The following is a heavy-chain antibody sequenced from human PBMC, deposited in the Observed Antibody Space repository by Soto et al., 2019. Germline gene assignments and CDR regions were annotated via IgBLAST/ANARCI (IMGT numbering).Heavy chain of an antibody. V-gene: IGHV1-45*02. CDR2: ITPFSGDV. CDR3: ASGGAGSGPFTWELPDH. CDR1: GNTFTYRY. J-gene: IGHJ4*02. Sequence: GASVKVSCKALGNTFTYRYLHWVRQAPGQALEWMGWITPFSGDVHYAQKFQERVTITRDRSINTAYMQMSSLRPEDTAMYFCASGGAGSGPFTWELPDHWGQGTLVTVSS. D-gene: IGHD1-26*01.